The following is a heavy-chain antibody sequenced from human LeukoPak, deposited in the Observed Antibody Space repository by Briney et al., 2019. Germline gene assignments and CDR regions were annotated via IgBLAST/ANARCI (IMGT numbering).Heavy chain of an antibody. J-gene: IGHJ3*02. V-gene: IGHV4-59*01. CDR1: GGSLSSYY. CDR2: IYYTGTT. D-gene: IGHD6-13*01. Sequence: SETLSLTCTVSGGSLSSYYWSWIRQPPGEGLEWIGYIYYTGTTSYNPSLNSRVTISVDTSKSQFSLKLSSVTAADTAVYYCARDERGGSSSDIWGQGTMVTVSS. CDR3: ARDERGGSSSDI.